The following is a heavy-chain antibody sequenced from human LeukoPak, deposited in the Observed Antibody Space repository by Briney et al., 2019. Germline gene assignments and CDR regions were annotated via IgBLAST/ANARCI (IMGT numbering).Heavy chain of an antibody. CDR3: ARDPCSSTSCYETPFDY. J-gene: IGHJ4*02. D-gene: IGHD2-2*01. CDR2: ISSSSSYI. Sequence: SGGSLRLSCAASGFTFSSYSMNWVRQAPGKGLEWVSSISSSSSYIYYADSVKGRFTISRDNAKNSLYLQMNSLRAEDTAVYYCARDPCSSTSCYETPFDYWGQGTLVTVSS. V-gene: IGHV3-21*01. CDR1: GFTFSSYS.